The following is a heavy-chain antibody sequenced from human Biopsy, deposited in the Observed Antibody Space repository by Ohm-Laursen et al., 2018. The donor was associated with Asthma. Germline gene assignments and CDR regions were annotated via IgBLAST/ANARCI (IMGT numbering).Heavy chain of an antibody. J-gene: IGHJ4*02. D-gene: IGHD1-26*01. Sequence: SLRLSCTASGFTFSNYGMHWVRQAPGKGLDWVTVISFDGSNKNYTDSVKGRFTISRDNSRNTLHLEMNSLRAEDTAVYFCAKEVFPGWELRRGPDSWGQGTLVTVSS. CDR3: AKEVFPGWELRRGPDS. V-gene: IGHV3-30*18. CDR2: ISFDGSNK. CDR1: GFTFSNYG.